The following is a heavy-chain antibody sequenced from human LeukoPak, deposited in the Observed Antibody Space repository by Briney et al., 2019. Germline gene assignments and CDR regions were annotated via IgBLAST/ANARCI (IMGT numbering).Heavy chain of an antibody. CDR3: ARPSYNGDLNYYYMDV. Sequence: GASVKVSCKASGYTFTSYDINWVRQATGQGLEWMGWMNPNSGNTGYAQKFQGRVTITRNTSISTAYMELSSLRSEDTAVYYCARPSYNGDLNYYYMDVWGKGTTVTVSS. CDR1: GYTFTSYD. CDR2: MNPNSGNT. V-gene: IGHV1-8*03. D-gene: IGHD1-1*01. J-gene: IGHJ6*03.